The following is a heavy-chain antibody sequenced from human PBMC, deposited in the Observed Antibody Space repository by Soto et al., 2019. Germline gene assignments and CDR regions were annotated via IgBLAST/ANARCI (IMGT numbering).Heavy chain of an antibody. CDR2: IYSGGST. D-gene: IGHD3-3*01. V-gene: IGHV3-53*01. J-gene: IGHJ4*02. CDR1: GFTVSSNY. Sequence: EVQLVESGGGLIQPGGSLRLSCAASGFTVSSNYMSWVRQAPGKGLEWVSVIYSGGSTYYADSVKGRFNISRDNSKNTLYLQMNSLRAEDTAVYYCARVGTYYDFWSGYFDYWGQGTLVTVSS. CDR3: ARVGTYYDFWSGYFDY.